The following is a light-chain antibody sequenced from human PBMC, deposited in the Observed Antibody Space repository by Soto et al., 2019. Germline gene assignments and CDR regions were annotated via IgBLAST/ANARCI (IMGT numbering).Light chain of an antibody. CDR3: QHYHNFPRT. CDR1: ETISDD. CDR2: AAS. Sequence: ISMTQSPPTLSVSPGGRVTLSCEASETISDDLAWYHHRPGKAPRLLIYAASTVAPGVPARFSGSGSGTDFTLAIANLQPEDFGLYYCQHYHNFPRTFGQGTKLEIK. J-gene: IGKJ2*01. V-gene: IGKV3-15*01.